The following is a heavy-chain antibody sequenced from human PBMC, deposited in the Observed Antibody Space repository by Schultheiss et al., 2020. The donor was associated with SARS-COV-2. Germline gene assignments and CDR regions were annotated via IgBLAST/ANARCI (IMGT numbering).Heavy chain of an antibody. CDR3: AKPSSIHEWEDAFDI. CDR2: IYTSGST. Sequence: SETLSLTCTVSGGSIISYYWSWIRQPAGKGLEWIGRIYTSGSTNYNPSLKSRVTMSVDTSKNQFSLKLSSVTAADTAVYYCAKPSSIHEWEDAFDIWGQGTMVTVSS. CDR1: GGSIISYY. V-gene: IGHV4-4*07. J-gene: IGHJ3*02. D-gene: IGHD1-26*01.